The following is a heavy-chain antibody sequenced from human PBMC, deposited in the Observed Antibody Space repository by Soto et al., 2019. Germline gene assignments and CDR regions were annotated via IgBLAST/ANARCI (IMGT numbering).Heavy chain of an antibody. D-gene: IGHD6-6*01. CDR1: AASVSGDY. J-gene: IGHJ4*02. CDR2: ISNNVDT. V-gene: IGHV4-59*02. CDR3: AGTARRFDY. Sequence: PSETLSLTCTVSAASVSGDYWSWVRQPPGKGLECIGYISNNVDTTYNPSLKSRVTRSLDTSRNQFSLKLTSVTAADTAVYYCAGTARRFDYWGQGTLVTVSS.